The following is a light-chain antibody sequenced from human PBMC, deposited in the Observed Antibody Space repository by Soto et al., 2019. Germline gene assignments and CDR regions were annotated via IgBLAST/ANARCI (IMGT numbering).Light chain of an antibody. CDR2: WAS. V-gene: IGKV4-1*01. J-gene: IGKJ2*01. CDR3: QQYYSTPYT. Sequence: DIVMTQSPDSLAVSLGERATINCKSSQSVLYSSNNKNYLAWYQQKPGQPPKLLIYWASTRESGVPYRISGRGFWTDFTLTISSLQAEDVAVYYCQQYYSTPYTFGQGTKLEIK. CDR1: QSVLYSSNNKNY.